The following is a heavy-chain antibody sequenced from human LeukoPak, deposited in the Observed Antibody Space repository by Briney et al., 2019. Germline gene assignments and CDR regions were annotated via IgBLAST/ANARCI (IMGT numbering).Heavy chain of an antibody. V-gene: IGHV1-2*02. CDR3: ARDSGSYYVGY. Sequence: ASVKVSCKASGYTFTNYGTSWVRQAPGQGLEWMGWINPNSGGTNYAQKFQGRVTMTRDTSISTAYMELSRLRSDDTAVYYCARDSGSYYVGYWGQGTLVTVSS. CDR1: GYTFTNYG. J-gene: IGHJ4*02. CDR2: INPNSGGT. D-gene: IGHD1-26*01.